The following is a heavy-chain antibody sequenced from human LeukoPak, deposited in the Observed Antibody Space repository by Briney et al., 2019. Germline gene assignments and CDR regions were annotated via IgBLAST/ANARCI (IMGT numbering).Heavy chain of an antibody. V-gene: IGHV1-69*13. D-gene: IGHD4-23*01. CDR1: GGTFSSYA. CDR3: AREPRGYGGNSATFDY. Sequence: SVKVSCKASGGTFSSYAISWVRQAPGQGLEWMGGIIPIFGTANYAQKFQGRVTITADESTSTAYMELSSLRSEDTAVYYCAREPRGYGGNSATFDYWGQGTLVTVSS. J-gene: IGHJ4*02. CDR2: IIPIFGTA.